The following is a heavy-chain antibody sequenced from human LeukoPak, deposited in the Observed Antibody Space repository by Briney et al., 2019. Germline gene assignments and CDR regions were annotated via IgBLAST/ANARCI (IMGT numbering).Heavy chain of an antibody. CDR1: GFTFSNYG. J-gene: IGHJ4*02. CDR2: IRYDGSYK. Sequence: GGSLRLSCAASGFTFSNYGMHWVRQAPGKGLEWVAFIRYDGSYKYYADSVKGRFTISRDNSKNTLLLQMNSLRVGDTAVYYCAKSANIAEAGNFDNWGQGTLVTVSS. V-gene: IGHV3-30*02. D-gene: IGHD6-13*01. CDR3: AKSANIAEAGNFDN.